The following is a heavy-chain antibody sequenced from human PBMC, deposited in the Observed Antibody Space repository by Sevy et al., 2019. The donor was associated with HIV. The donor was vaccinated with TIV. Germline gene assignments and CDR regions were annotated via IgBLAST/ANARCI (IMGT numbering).Heavy chain of an antibody. CDR1: GYSFTSYW. CDR2: IDPSDSYT. D-gene: IGHD2-15*01. Sequence: GESLKISCKGSGYSFTSYWISWVRQMPGKGLEWMGRIDPSDSYTNYSPSFQGHVTISPDKSISTAYLQWSSLKASDTAMYYCASLGYCSGGSCYSGWFDPWGQGTLVTVSS. J-gene: IGHJ5*02. V-gene: IGHV5-10-1*01. CDR3: ASLGYCSGGSCYSGWFDP.